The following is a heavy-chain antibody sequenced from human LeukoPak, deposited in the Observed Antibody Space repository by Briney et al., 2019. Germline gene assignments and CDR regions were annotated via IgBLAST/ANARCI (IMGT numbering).Heavy chain of an antibody. D-gene: IGHD3-16*01. J-gene: IGHJ3*02. CDR3: VRDGSTYAYYFRAFDI. V-gene: IGHV1-18*04. Sequence: ASVKVSCKTSGYTFTSFGISWVRQAPGQGLEGMGWISGYNGNTNYAQNLQGRVTMTTDTSTSTAYMELRSLRSDDTAVYYCVRDGSTYAYYFRAFDIWGQGTMVTVSS. CDR1: GYTFTSFG. CDR2: ISGYNGNT.